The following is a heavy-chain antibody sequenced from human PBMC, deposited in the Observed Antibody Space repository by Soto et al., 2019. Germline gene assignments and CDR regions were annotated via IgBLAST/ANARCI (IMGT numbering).Heavy chain of an antibody. CDR1: DFTFTNYG. CDR2: ISAYNGNT. V-gene: IGHV1-18*04. CDR3: MKSGGDAELRTLAY. J-gene: IGHJ4*02. Sequence: QVQLVQSGVELKKTGASVKVSCQASDFTFTNYGITWVRQAPGQGLELVGGISAYNGNTKYAEKVQGRVTLTTDSSTSTVCMELRNLRSDETAVYYCMKSGGDAELRTLAYWGQGTRLTV. D-gene: IGHD1-7*01.